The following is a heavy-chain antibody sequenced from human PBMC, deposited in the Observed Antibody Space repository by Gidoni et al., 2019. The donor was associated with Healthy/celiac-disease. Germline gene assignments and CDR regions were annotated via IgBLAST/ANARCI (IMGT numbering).Heavy chain of an antibody. CDR2: IIPIFGTA. V-gene: IGHV1-69*01. J-gene: IGHJ6*02. D-gene: IGHD3-3*01. CDR3: ASGTIVGVVNTGGYYYGMDV. Sequence: QVQLVQSGAEVKKPGSSVKVSCKASGGPFCSYAISWVRKAHGQGLEWMGGIIPIFGTANYAQKYQGRVTITADESTSTAYMELSSLRSEDTAVYYCASGTIVGVVNTGGYYYGMDVWGQGTTVTVSS. CDR1: GGPFCSYA.